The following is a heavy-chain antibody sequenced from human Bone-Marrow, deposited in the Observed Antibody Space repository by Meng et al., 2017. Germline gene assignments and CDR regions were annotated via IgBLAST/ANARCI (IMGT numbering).Heavy chain of an antibody. Sequence: ASVKVSCKASGYTFTSYAMHWVRQAPGQRLEWMGWINAGNGNTKYSQKFQGRVTITRDTSASTAYMELRSLRSDDTAVYYCARAGVLQYYYDSSGYFFLDWYFDLWGLGTLVTVSS. D-gene: IGHD3-22*01. CDR2: INAGNGNT. J-gene: IGHJ2*01. V-gene: IGHV1-3*01. CDR3: ARAGVLQYYYDSSGYFFLDWYFDL. CDR1: GYTFTSYA.